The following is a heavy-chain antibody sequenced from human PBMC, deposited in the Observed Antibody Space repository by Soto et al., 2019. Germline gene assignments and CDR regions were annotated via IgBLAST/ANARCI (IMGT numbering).Heavy chain of an antibody. V-gene: IGHV1-69*01. CDR2: IIPIFGTA. CDR3: ARVGGYNWNERGFGLNY. Sequence: QVQLVQSGAEVKKPGSSVKVSCKASGGTFSSYAISWVRQAPGQGLEWIGGIIPIFGTANYAQKFQGRVTITADESTSTAYMELSSLRSEDTAVYYCARVGGYNWNERGFGLNYWGQGTLVTVSS. CDR1: GGTFSSYA. D-gene: IGHD1-1*01. J-gene: IGHJ4*02.